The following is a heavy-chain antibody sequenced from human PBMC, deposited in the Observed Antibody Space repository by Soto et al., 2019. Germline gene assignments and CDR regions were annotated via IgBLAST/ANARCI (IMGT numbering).Heavy chain of an antibody. J-gene: IGHJ3*02. CDR1: GFTFSSYG. CDR3: AKDTGDIVATTGPNDAFDI. V-gene: IGHV3-30*18. Sequence: GGSLRLSCAASGFTFSSYGMHWVRQAPGKGLEWVAVISYDGSNKYYADSVKGRFTISRDNSKNTLYLQMNSLRAEDTAVYYCAKDTGDIVATTGPNDAFDIWGQGTMVTVSS. CDR2: ISYDGSNK. D-gene: IGHD5-12*01.